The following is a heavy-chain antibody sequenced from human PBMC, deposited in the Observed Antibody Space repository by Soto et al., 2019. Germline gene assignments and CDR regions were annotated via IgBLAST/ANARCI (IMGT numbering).Heavy chain of an antibody. J-gene: IGHJ5*02. D-gene: IGHD6-13*01. Sequence: SETLSLTCAVYGGSFSGYYWSWIRQPPGKGLEWIGEINHSGSTNYNPSLKSRVTISVDTSKNQFSLKLSSVTAADTAVYYCARGSASKQQLVRGGPNWFDPWGQGTLVTVSS. CDR1: GGSFSGYY. CDR2: INHSGST. CDR3: ARGSASKQQLVRGGPNWFDP. V-gene: IGHV4-34*01.